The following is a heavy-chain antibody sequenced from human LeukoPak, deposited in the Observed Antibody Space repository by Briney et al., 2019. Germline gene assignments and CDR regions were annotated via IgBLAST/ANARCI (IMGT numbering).Heavy chain of an antibody. V-gene: IGHV3-48*01. CDR2: ISSSSSTK. CDR3: AKGGYSNYHGYYYYMDV. CDR1: GFTFSSYS. D-gene: IGHD4-11*01. J-gene: IGHJ6*03. Sequence: GGSLRLSCAASGFTFSSYSMNWVRQAPGRGLEWVSYISSSSSTKDYADSVKGRFTISRDTSKNTLYLQMNSLRAEDTAVYYCAKGGYSNYHGYYYYMDVWGKGTTVTVSS.